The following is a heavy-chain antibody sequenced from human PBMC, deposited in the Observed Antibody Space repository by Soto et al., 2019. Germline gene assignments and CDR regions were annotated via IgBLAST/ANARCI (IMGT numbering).Heavy chain of an antibody. Sequence: PGGSLRLSCAASGFTFSSYAMHWVRQAPGKGLEWVAVISYDGSNKYYADSVKGRFTISRDNSKNTLYLQMNSLRAEDTAVYYCARDLDVGEGAGLDYWGQGTLVTVSA. V-gene: IGHV3-30-3*01. CDR3: ARDLDVGEGAGLDY. J-gene: IGHJ4*02. D-gene: IGHD1-26*01. CDR1: GFTFSSYA. CDR2: ISYDGSNK.